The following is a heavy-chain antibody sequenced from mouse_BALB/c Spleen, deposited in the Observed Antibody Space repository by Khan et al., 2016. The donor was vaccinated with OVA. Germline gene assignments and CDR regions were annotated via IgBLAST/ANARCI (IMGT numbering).Heavy chain of an antibody. J-gene: IGHJ3*01. CDR1: SFNIKDTY. CDR2: IDPANGNI. Sequence: VQLKQSGAELVKPGASVKLSCTASSFNIKDTYIHWVKQRPEQGLEWIGRIDPANGNIKYDSKFQDKATITADTSSNTAYLQLSSLTSEDTAVYFFSNLYGNPFSNWGQGTLVSVSA. CDR3: SNLYGNPFSN. V-gene: IGHV14-3*02. D-gene: IGHD2-1*01.